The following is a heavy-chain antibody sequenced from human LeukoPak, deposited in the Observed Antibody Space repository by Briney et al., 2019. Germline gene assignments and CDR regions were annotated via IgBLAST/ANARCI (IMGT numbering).Heavy chain of an antibody. CDR3: ARTTEAHSWLTRYYSYYMDV. CDR2: IYYSGST. Sequence: SETLSLTCTVSGGSISTYYWSWIRQPPGKGLEWIGYIYYSGSTSYNPSLKSRVTISVDTSKNQFSLRLSSVTAADTAVYYCARTTEAHSWLTRYYSYYMDVWGKGTTVIVSS. V-gene: IGHV4-59*01. D-gene: IGHD6-13*01. J-gene: IGHJ6*03. CDR1: GGSISTYY.